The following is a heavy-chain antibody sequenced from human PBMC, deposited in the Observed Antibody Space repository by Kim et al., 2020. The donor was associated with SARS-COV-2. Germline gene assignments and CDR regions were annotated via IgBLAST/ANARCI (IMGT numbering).Heavy chain of an antibody. CDR1: GFTFSSYG. CDR3: AKVLPNRLLWVGEPNYYYGMDV. D-gene: IGHD3-10*01. J-gene: IGHJ6*02. CDR2: ISYDGSNK. V-gene: IGHV3-30*18. Sequence: GGSLRLSCAASGFTFSSYGMHWVRQAPGKGLEWVAVISYDGSNKYYADSVKGRFTISRDNSKNTLYLQMNSLRAEDKAVYYCAKVLPNRLLWVGEPNYYYGMDVWGQGTTVTVSS.